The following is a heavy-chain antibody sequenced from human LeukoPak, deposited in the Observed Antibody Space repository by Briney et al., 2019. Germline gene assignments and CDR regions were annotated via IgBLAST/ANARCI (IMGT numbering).Heavy chain of an antibody. CDR2: IIPIFGTA. D-gene: IGHD6-13*01. V-gene: IGHV1-69*13. Sequence: EASVKVSCKASGGTFSSYAISWVRQAPGQGLEWMGGIIPIFGTANYAQKFQGRVTITADESTSTAYMELSSLRSEDTAVYYCARGEAAAGTYWGQGTLVTVSS. J-gene: IGHJ4*02. CDR3: ARGEAAAGTY. CDR1: GGTFSSYA.